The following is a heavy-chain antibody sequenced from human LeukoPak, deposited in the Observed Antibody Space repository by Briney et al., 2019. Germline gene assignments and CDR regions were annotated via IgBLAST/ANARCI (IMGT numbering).Heavy chain of an antibody. V-gene: IGHV3-48*03. CDR1: GFTFSSYE. J-gene: IGHJ4*02. D-gene: IGHD3-10*01. CDR3: ARGVYGSGSSFDY. CDR2: IRSSGSNT. Sequence: GGSLRLSCAASGFTFSSYEMNWVRQAPGKGLEWVSYIRSSGSNTYYADSVKGRFTISRDNAKNSLYLQMNNLRAEDTAVYYCARGVYGSGSSFDYWGQGTLVTVSS.